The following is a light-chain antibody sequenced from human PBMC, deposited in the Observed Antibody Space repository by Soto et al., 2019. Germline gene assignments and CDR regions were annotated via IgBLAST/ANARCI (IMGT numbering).Light chain of an antibody. J-gene: IGKJ1*01. Sequence: PGERATLSCRASQRVRTYLAWYQQKAGQAPRLLIYDASSRATGIPARFSGSGSGTDFTLTISSLEPEDFAVYYCQPRSNSWTFGQGTKVEIK. CDR3: QPRSNSWT. CDR1: QRVRTY. CDR2: DAS. V-gene: IGKV3-11*01.